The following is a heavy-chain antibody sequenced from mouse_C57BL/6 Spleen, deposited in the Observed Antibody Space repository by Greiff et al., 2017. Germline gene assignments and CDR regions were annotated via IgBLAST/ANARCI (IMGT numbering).Heavy chain of an antibody. CDR3: TRGGNDYDYFDY. D-gene: IGHD2-4*01. V-gene: IGHV5-9-1*02. CDR2: ISSGGDYI. Sequence: EVNVVESGEGLVKPGGSLKLSCAASGFTFSSYAMSWVRQTPEKRLEWVAYISSGGDYIYYADTVKGRFTISRDNARNTLYLQMSSLKSEDTAMYYCTRGGNDYDYFDYWGQGTTLTVSS. J-gene: IGHJ2*01. CDR1: GFTFSSYA.